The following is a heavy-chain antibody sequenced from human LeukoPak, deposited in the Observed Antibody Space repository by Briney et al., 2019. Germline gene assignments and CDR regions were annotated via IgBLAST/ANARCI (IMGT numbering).Heavy chain of an antibody. CDR3: AGGTYYDFWSGYYRHYYYYIDV. V-gene: IGHV1-69*06. CDR2: IIPIFDTT. D-gene: IGHD3-3*01. CDR1: GGTFSGYG. Sequence: SVKVSCKASGGTFSGYGISWVRQAPGQGLEWMGGIIPIFDTTNYAQKFQGRVTITADKSTSTAYMELSSLRSEDTAVYYCAGGTYYDFWSGYYRHYYYYIDVWGKGTTVTVSS. J-gene: IGHJ6*03.